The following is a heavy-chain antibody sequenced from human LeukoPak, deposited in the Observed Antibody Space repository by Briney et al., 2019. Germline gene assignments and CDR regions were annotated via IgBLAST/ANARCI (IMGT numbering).Heavy chain of an antibody. D-gene: IGHD5-24*01. CDR2: IMPLFGTA. CDR3: ASGSLGDGYGVGDYYQYMDV. J-gene: IGHJ6*03. Sequence: SVTVSCKASGGTFNSYAISWVRQAPGQGLEWMGGIMPLFGTANYAQELEGRVTFTTDESASTAYMEVSSLRSEDTAVYYCASGSLGDGYGVGDYYQYMDVWGKGTTVT. V-gene: IGHV1-69*05. CDR1: GGTFNSYA.